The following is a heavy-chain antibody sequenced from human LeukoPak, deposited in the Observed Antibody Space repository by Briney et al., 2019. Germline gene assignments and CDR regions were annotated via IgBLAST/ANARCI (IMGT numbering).Heavy chain of an antibody. J-gene: IGHJ4*02. V-gene: IGHV4-34*01. CDR2: INHSRST. CDR3: ARIALRGY. CDR1: GGSFSGYY. Sequence: SETLSLTCAVYGGSFSGYYWSWIRQPPGKGLEWIGEINHSRSTNYNPSLKSRVTISVDTSKNQFSLKLSSVTAADTAVYYCARIALRGYWGQGTLVTVSS. D-gene: IGHD3-10*01.